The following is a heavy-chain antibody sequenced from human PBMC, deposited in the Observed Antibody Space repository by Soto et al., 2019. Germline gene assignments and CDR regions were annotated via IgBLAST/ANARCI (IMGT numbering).Heavy chain of an antibody. Sequence: QVQLVQSGAEVKKPGSSVKVSCKASGGTFSSYTISWVRQAPGQGLEWMGRIIPILGIANYAQKFQGRVTITADKSTSTAYMELSSLRSEDTAVYYCARGVRRSGYSVHYWGQGTLVTVSS. CDR2: IIPILGIA. CDR1: GGTFSSYT. V-gene: IGHV1-69*02. CDR3: ARGVRRSGYSVHY. J-gene: IGHJ4*02. D-gene: IGHD3-3*01.